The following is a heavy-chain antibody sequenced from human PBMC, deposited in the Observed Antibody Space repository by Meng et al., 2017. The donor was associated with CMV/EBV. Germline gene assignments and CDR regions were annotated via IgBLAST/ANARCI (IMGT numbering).Heavy chain of an antibody. J-gene: IGHJ5*02. CDR1: GYTSTSYY. D-gene: IGHD3-10*01. V-gene: IGHV1-69*05. Sequence: SVKVSCKASGYTSTSYYMHWVRQAPGQGLEWMGGIIPIFGTANYAQKFQGRVTITTDESTSTAYMELRSLRSDDTAVYYCARDTGFLYYYGSGPDPENWFDPWGQGTLVTVSS. CDR2: IIPIFGTA. CDR3: ARDTGFLYYYGSGPDPENWFDP.